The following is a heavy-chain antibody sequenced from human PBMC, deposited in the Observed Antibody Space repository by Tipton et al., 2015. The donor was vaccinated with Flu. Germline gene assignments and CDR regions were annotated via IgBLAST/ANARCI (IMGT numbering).Heavy chain of an antibody. CDR1: GGSISSYY. J-gene: IGHJ3*02. V-gene: IGHV4-59*01. D-gene: IGHD4-23*01. Sequence: TLSLTCTVSGGSISSYYWSWIRQPPGKGLEWIGYIYYSGSTNYNPSLKSRVTISVDTSKNQFSLKLSSVTAADTAVYYCARAAWDYGGKGAFDIWGQGTMVTVSS. CDR3: ARAAWDYGGKGAFDI. CDR2: IYYSGST.